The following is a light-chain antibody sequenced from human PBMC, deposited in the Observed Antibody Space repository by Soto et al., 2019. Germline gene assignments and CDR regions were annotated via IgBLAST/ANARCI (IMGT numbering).Light chain of an antibody. CDR2: GAS. J-gene: IGKJ3*01. CDR3: QQYGSSPELT. CDR1: QSVDSSS. Sequence: ESVLTQSPGTLSLSPGDGAILSCRASQSVDSSSLAWYQQRPGQAPRLLTYGASNRATGIPDRFSGSGSGTDFRLTISRLEPEDFAVYYCQQYGSSPELTFGPGTKVDFK. V-gene: IGKV3-20*01.